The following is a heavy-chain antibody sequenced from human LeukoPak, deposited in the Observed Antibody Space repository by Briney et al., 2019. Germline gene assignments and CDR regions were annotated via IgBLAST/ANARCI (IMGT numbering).Heavy chain of an antibody. CDR2: IFPILGIA. CDR1: GGTFSSYA. D-gene: IGHD4-17*01. V-gene: IGHV1-69*04. J-gene: IGHJ4*02. Sequence: ASVKVSCKASGGTFSSYAISWVRQAPGQGLEWMGRIFPILGIANYAQKFQGRVTITADKSTSTAYMELSSLRSEDTAVYYCARDGTTVTTRPFDYWGQGTLVTVSS. CDR3: ARDGTTVTTRPFDY.